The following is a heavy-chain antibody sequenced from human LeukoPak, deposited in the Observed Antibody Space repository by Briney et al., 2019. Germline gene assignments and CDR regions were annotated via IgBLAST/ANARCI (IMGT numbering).Heavy chain of an antibody. J-gene: IGHJ5*02. D-gene: IGHD3-10*01. V-gene: IGHV4-39*01. Sequence: SETLSLTCTVSGRSISSSSYYWGWIRQPPGKGLEWIGSIYYSGSTYYNPSLNSRVTVSVDTSKNQFSLKLSSVTAADTAVYYCARLMVRGVRGVWFDPWGQGTLVTVSS. CDR1: GRSISSSSYY. CDR3: ARLMVRGVRGVWFDP. CDR2: IYYSGST.